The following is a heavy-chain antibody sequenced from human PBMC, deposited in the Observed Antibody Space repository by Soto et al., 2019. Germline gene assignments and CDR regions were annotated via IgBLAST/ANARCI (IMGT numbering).Heavy chain of an antibody. CDR3: ARGSTYSYVMDV. CDR1: GFTFSSYN. D-gene: IGHD4-4*01. Sequence: EVQLVESGGGLVKPGGSLRLSCAASGFTFSSYNINWVRQAPGKGLEWVSSISTSSNFIHYADSLRGRFTISRDDAKNSLYLQMNSLSGEDTAVYYCARGSTYSYVMDVWGQGTTVTVSS. J-gene: IGHJ6*02. CDR2: ISTSSNFI. V-gene: IGHV3-21*01.